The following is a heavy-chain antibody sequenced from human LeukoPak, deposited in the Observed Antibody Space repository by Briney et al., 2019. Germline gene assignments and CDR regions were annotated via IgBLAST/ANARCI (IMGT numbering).Heavy chain of an antibody. CDR3: ARRRSSTSDAVDI. CDR1: GFIFTHYW. CDR2: INPADSDT. Sequence: GESLKISCKGSGFIFTHYWIGWVRQMPGKGLERIGIINPADSDTRYSPSFQGQVLISTDKSISTAYLHWGSLKASDTAMYFCARRRSSTSDAVDIWGQGTMVTVS. V-gene: IGHV5-51*01. J-gene: IGHJ3*02.